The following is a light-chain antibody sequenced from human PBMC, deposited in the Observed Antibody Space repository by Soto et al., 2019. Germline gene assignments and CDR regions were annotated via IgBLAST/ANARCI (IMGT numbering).Light chain of an antibody. V-gene: IGKV3-15*01. Sequence: EIVLTQSPGTLSLSPGERATLSCRASQSVSSSYLAWYQQKPGQAPRLLIYGASTRATGIPARFSGSGSGTEFTLTISSLQSEDFAVYYCQQYNIWRSISFGQGTRLEIK. CDR3: QQYNIWRSIS. CDR2: GAS. CDR1: QSVSSSY. J-gene: IGKJ5*01.